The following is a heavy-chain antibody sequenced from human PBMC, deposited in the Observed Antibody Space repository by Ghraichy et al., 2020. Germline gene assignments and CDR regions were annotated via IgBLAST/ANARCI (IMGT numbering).Heavy chain of an antibody. CDR1: GFTFSSYS. CDR2: ISSSSSTI. D-gene: IGHD6-13*01. Sequence: GGSLRLSCAASGFTFSSYSMNWVRQAPGKGLEWVSYISSSSSTIYYADSVKGRFTISRDNAKNSLYLQMNSLRDEDTAVYYCARDRKGSSWSRNWFDPWGQGTLVTVSS. V-gene: IGHV3-48*02. CDR3: ARDRKGSSWSRNWFDP. J-gene: IGHJ5*02.